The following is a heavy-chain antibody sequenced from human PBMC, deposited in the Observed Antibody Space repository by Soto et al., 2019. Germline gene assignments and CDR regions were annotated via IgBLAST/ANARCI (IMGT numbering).Heavy chain of an antibody. CDR2: ISYDGSNK. V-gene: IGHV3-30*18. D-gene: IGHD1-1*01. J-gene: IGHJ6*02. CDR3: AKDPGTGYYYYYGMDV. CDR1: GFTFSSYG. Sequence: QVQLVESGGGVVQPGRSLRLSCAASGFTFSSYGMHWVRQAPGKGLEWGAVISYDGSNKYYADSVKGRFTISRDNSKNTLYLQMNSLRAEDTAVYYCAKDPGTGYYYYYGMDVWGQGTTVTVSS.